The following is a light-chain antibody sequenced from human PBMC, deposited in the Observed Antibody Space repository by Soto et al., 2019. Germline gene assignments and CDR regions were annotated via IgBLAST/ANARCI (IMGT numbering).Light chain of an antibody. J-gene: IGKJ5*01. Sequence: GDRVTITCRASQSISSWLAWYQQKPGKAPKLLIYDASSLESGVPSRFSGSGSGTDFTLTINSLQPEDFATYYCQRANSFPITFGQGTRLEIK. CDR2: DAS. CDR3: QRANSFPIT. CDR1: QSISSW. V-gene: IGKV1-12*01.